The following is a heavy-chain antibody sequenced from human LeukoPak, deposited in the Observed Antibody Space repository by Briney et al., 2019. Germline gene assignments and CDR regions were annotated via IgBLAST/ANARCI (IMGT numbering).Heavy chain of an antibody. Sequence: GGSLRLSCTASGFTSGDYAMTWVRQAPGKGLEWVGFIASETYGGTAEYAASLKGRSTISRDDSKSIAYLQMNSLKTEDTAVYYCTRDQTPYYWGQGTLVTVSS. CDR1: GFTSGDYA. CDR2: IASETYGGTA. V-gene: IGHV3-49*04. J-gene: IGHJ4*02. CDR3: TRDQTPYY.